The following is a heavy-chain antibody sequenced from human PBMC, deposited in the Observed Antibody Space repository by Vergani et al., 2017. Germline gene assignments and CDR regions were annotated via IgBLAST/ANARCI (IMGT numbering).Heavy chain of an antibody. D-gene: IGHD5-12*01. J-gene: IGHJ4*02. V-gene: IGHV3-53*01. CDR3: ARGGATAPFDY. CDR1: GFTVSSNY. Sequence: EVQLVESGGGLIQPGGSLRLSCAASGFTVSSNYMSWVRQAPGKGLEWVSVIYSGGSTYYAHSMKVRFTISRDNSKNTLYLQMNSLRAEDTAVYYCARGGATAPFDYWGQGTLVTVSS. CDR2: IYSGGST.